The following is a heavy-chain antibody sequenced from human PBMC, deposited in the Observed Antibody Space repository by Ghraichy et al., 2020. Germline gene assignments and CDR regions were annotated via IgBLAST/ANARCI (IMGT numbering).Heavy chain of an antibody. CDR3: AGGVYYYGMDV. J-gene: IGHJ6*02. CDR2: IYYSGST. CDR1: GGSISSYY. V-gene: IGHV4-59*01. D-gene: IGHD3-16*01. Sequence: SETLSLTCTVSGGSISSYYWSWIRQPPGKGLEWIGYIYYSGSTNYNPSLKSRVTISVDTSKNQFSLKLSSVTAADTAVYYCAGGVYYYGMDVWGQGTTVTVSS.